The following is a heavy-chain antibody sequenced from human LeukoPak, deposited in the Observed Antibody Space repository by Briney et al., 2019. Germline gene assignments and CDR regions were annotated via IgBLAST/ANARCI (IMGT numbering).Heavy chain of an antibody. D-gene: IGHD2-21*02. CDR2: INAGNGNT. CDR1: GYTFTSYA. J-gene: IGHJ6*02. Sequence: ASVKVSCKASGYTFTSYAMHWVRQAPGQRLEWMGWINAGNGNTKYSQKFQGRVTITRDTSASTAYMELSSLRSEDTAVHYCASGPYCGGDCYDPHYYSYYGMDVWGQGTTVTVSS. CDR3: ASGPYCGGDCYDPHYYSYYGMDV. V-gene: IGHV1-3*01.